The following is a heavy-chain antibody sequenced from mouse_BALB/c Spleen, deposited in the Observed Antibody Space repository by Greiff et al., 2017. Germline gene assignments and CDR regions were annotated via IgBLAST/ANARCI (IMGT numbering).Heavy chain of an antibody. J-gene: IGHJ2*01. CDR3: TRYHYGSSLWYFDY. CDR2: IYPGSGST. V-gene: IGHV1S22*01. D-gene: IGHD1-1*01. CDR1: GYTFTSYW. Sequence: KQPGSELVRPGASVKLSCKASGYTFTSYWMHWVKQRPGQGLEWIGNIYPGSGSTNYDEKFKSKATLTVDTSSSTAYMQLSSLTSEDSAVYYCTRYHYGSSLWYFDYWGQGTTLTVSS.